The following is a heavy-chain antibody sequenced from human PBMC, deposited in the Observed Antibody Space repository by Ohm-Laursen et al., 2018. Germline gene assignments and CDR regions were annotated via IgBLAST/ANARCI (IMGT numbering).Heavy chain of an antibody. CDR1: GGSISSFY. Sequence: SDTLSLTCTVTGGSISSFYWSWIRQPAGRGLEWIGRMSTSGSTTHSTTYNPSLNSRLTLSLDTSKNQFSLILTSVTAADTAVYYCARLDSGDDYWGQGILVTVSS. V-gene: IGHV4-4*07. D-gene: IGHD4-17*01. J-gene: IGHJ4*02. CDR3: ARLDSGDDY. CDR2: MSTSGSTTHST.